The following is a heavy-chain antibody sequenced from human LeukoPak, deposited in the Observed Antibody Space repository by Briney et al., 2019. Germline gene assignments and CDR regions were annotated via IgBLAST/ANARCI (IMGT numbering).Heavy chain of an antibody. D-gene: IGHD6-13*01. V-gene: IGHV3-64D*06. Sequence: PGGSLRLSCSASGFTFSSYAMYWVRQAPGEGLEYVSAICSNGGSTYYADSVKGRFTISRDNSKNTLYLQMSSLRAEDTAVYYCVKDLPVYSSSWYGGYYYYGMDVWGKGTTVTVSS. J-gene: IGHJ6*04. CDR3: VKDLPVYSSSWYGGYYYYGMDV. CDR2: ICSNGGST. CDR1: GFTFSSYA.